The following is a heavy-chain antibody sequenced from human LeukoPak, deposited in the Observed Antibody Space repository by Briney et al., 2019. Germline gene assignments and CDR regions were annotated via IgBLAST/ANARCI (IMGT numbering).Heavy chain of an antibody. CDR2: VSDTGTA. CDR1: FGSLNSYF. CDR3: ARGNGMTGTSGHYSFDL. V-gene: IGHV4-4*07. D-gene: IGHD1-7*01. J-gene: IGHJ4*02. Sequence: SETLSLTCTVSFGSLNSYFWTWVRQPAGKGLEWIGRVSDTGTAYHNPSLANRVTVFLDTSKNQVSLRVTSVTAADTAVYYCARGNGMTGTSGHYSFDLWGQGTLVSVSS.